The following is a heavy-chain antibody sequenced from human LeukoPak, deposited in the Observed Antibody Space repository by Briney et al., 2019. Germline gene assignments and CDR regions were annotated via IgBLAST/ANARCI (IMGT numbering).Heavy chain of an antibody. CDR3: VACRDNSCHSETFGF. J-gene: IGHJ3*01. CDR1: GDSVSYNVAA. Sequence: SQTLSLTCAISGDSVSYNVAAWNWIRQSPSRGLEWLGGTLYRSKWYNDYAESVKSRITINPDTSKNQFTLQLKSVTPEDTAVYYCVACRDNSCHSETFGFWGQGTTVIVSS. D-gene: IGHD2-15*01. CDR2: TLYRSKWYN. V-gene: IGHV6-1*01.